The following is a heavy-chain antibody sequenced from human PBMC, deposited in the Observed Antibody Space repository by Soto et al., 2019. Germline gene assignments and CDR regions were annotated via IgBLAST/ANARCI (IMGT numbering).Heavy chain of an antibody. D-gene: IGHD2-8*02. CDR2: ISGKDGST. CDR1: GFTFKKYA. Sequence: EVQLLESGGGLVQPGGSLRLSCAASGFTFKKYAMTWVRQAPGKGLEWVSTISGKDGSTYYADSLKGRFSISRDNSKNALYLQMSSLRAEDTALYYCVKDWTGDTCPCMDVWGQGTTVTVSS. J-gene: IGHJ6*01. V-gene: IGHV3-23*01. CDR3: VKDWTGDTCPCMDV.